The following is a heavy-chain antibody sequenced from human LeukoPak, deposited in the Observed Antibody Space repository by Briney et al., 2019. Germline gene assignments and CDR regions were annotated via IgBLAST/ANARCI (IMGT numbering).Heavy chain of an antibody. CDR2: IIPIFGTA. Sequence: GASVKVSCKASGGTFSSYAISWVRQAPGQGLEWMGGIIPIFGTANYAQKFQGRVTITADESTSTAYMELSSLRSEDTAVYYCARVRGETTVGHYYYYMDVWGKGTTVTVSS. CDR1: GGTFSSYA. J-gene: IGHJ6*03. D-gene: IGHD4-11*01. CDR3: ARVRGETTVGHYYYYMDV. V-gene: IGHV1-69*13.